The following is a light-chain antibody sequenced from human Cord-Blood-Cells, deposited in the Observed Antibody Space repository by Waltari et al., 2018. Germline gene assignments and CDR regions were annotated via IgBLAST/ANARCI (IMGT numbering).Light chain of an antibody. V-gene: IGKV3-11*01. J-gene: IGKJ4*01. CDR2: DAS. CDR1: QSVSSY. Sequence: STPPLSLSPAERATLSCTASQSVSSYLAWYQQKPGQAPRLLIYDASNRATGIPARFSGSGYGTDFTLTISSLEPEDFAVYYCQQRSNWPPLTFGGGTKVEIK. CDR3: QQRSNWPPLT.